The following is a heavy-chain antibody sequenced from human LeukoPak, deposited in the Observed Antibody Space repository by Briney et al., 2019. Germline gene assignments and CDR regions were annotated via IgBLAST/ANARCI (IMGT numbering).Heavy chain of an antibody. CDR1: GFTFSDFY. CDR3: SRDPRHNDY. Sequence: GGSLRLSCAASGFTFSDFYMTWIRQAPGKGLELLSYISGSAHDVNYIDSVRGRFTISRDNAKNSLYLHMNSLTGEDTAVYYCSRDPRHNDYWGQGTLVTVSS. V-gene: IGHV3-11*01. J-gene: IGHJ4*02. CDR2: ISGSAHDV.